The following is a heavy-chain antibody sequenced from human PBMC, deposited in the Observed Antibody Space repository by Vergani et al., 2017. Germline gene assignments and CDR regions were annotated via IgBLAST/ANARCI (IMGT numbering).Heavy chain of an antibody. V-gene: IGHV3-7*01. Sequence: EVQLVESGGGLVQFGGSLRLSCAASGFIFSDYWMSWVRQAPGKGLEWVANIKEDGSEKNYVDSVKGRFTISRDNAKKSLYLQMNSLRAEDTAVYYCAGERLGGTTDLDNWGQGTLVTVSS. CDR1: GFIFSDYW. CDR3: AGERLGGTTDLDN. CDR2: IKEDGSEK. D-gene: IGHD1-14*01. J-gene: IGHJ4*02.